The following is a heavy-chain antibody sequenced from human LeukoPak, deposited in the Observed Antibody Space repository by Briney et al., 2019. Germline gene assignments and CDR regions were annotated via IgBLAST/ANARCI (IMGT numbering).Heavy chain of an antibody. Sequence: ASVKVSCKASGYTFTGYYMHWVRQAPGQGLEWMGWINPNSGGTNYAQKFQGRVTMTRDTSISTAYMELSRLRSDDTAVYYCARTAVKWPRHDYYYYYMDVWGKGTTVTISS. CDR1: GYTFTGYY. CDR3: ARTAVKWPRHDYYYYYMDV. D-gene: IGHD5-12*01. V-gene: IGHV1-2*02. CDR2: INPNSGGT. J-gene: IGHJ6*03.